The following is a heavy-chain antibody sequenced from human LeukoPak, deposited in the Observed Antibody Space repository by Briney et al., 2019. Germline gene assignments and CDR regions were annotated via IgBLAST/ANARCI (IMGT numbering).Heavy chain of an antibody. Sequence: GGSLKLSCAASGFTFSSYGMHWVRQAPGKGLEWVAVISYDGSNKYYADSVKGRFTISRDNSKNTLYLQMNSLRAEDTAVYYCAKRIVGPYFYYFDYWGQGTLVTVSS. J-gene: IGHJ4*02. CDR3: AKRIVGPYFYYFDY. D-gene: IGHD1-26*01. V-gene: IGHV3-30*18. CDR1: GFTFSSYG. CDR2: ISYDGSNK.